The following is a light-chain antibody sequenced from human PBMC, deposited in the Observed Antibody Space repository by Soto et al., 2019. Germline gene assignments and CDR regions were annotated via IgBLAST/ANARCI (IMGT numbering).Light chain of an antibody. J-gene: IGLJ1*01. Sequence: LTLPAYGSGSPGQSLTISCTGTSSGILDYNYVSWYQQLPGNAPKLIMYEVTNRPSGISNRFYGSKSGNTASLTISGLQAEDEADYYCSSKSPDFFGTGTKVTVL. CDR3: SSKSPDF. CDR1: SSGILDYNY. CDR2: EVT. V-gene: IGLV2-14*01.